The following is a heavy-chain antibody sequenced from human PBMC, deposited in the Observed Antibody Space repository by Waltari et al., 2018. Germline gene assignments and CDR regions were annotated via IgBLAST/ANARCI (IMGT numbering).Heavy chain of an antibody. J-gene: IGHJ2*01. Sequence: EVRLSESGGGLIQPGGSLRLSCGASGFTFRDEAMTWVRKAPGGGLEWVSARSLIDGSTYCADSVRGRFTISRDHSKNSVYLQMNSLSAEDTAIYYCAKNSRWNLSWYFDLWGRGTRVAVSS. D-gene: IGHD1-1*01. CDR1: GFTFRDEA. CDR2: RSLIDGST. CDR3: AKNSRWNLSWYFDL. V-gene: IGHV3-23*01.